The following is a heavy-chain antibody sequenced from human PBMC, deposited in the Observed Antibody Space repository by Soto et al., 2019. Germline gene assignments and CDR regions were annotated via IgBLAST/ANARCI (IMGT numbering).Heavy chain of an antibody. CDR2: FDPEDGET. D-gene: IGHD5-18*01. CDR1: GYTLTELS. Sequence: ASVKVSCKVSGYTLTELSMHWVRQAPGKGLEWMGGFDPEDGETIYAQKFQGRVTMTEDTSTDTAYMEPSSLRSEDTAVYYCATDYLGIQLWFHTKRDSYYYGMDVWGQGTTVTVSS. CDR3: ATDYLGIQLWFHTKRDSYYYGMDV. V-gene: IGHV1-24*01. J-gene: IGHJ6*02.